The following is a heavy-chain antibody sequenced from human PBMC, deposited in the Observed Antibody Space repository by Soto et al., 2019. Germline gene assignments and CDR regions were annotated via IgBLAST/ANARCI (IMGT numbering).Heavy chain of an antibody. J-gene: IGHJ4*02. V-gene: IGHV3-23*01. Sequence: GGSLRLSCAASGFSFSTYSRAWVRQASGKGPQWVSGLSGGGANTFYIESVRGRFTISVDISGKTVFLQIDSLRVDDTAVYYCARWSGYADEWGRGTLVKVSS. CDR2: LSGGGANT. CDR3: ARWSGYADE. CDR1: GFSFSTYS. D-gene: IGHD5-12*01.